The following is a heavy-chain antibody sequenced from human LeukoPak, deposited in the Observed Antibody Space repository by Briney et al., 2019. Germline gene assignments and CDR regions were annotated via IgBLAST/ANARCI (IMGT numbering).Heavy chain of an antibody. D-gene: IGHD2-21*02. Sequence: ASVKVSCKASGYTFTSYGISWVRQAPGQGLEWMGWISAYNGNTNYAQKLQGRVTMTTDTSTSTAYMELRSLRSDDTAVYYCARVSPLPRLVVTAPTPFDYWGQGTLVTVSS. CDR3: ARVSPLPRLVVTAPTPFDY. CDR1: GYTFTSYG. CDR2: ISAYNGNT. V-gene: IGHV1-18*01. J-gene: IGHJ4*02.